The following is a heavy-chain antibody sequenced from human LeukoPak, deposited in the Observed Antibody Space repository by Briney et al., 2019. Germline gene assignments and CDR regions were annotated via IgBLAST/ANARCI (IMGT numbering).Heavy chain of an antibody. CDR3: AREIVVVVAANGGRENDY. V-gene: IGHV3-21*01. J-gene: IGHJ4*02. D-gene: IGHD2-15*01. CDR1: GFIFTNYN. CDR2: ISGGSTYI. Sequence: GGSLRLSCAASGFIFTNYNLNWVRQAPGKGLEWISSISGGSTYIYYADSVRGRFTISRDNAKNSLYLQMNSLRAEDTAVYYCAREIVVVVAANGGRENDYWGQGTLVTVSS.